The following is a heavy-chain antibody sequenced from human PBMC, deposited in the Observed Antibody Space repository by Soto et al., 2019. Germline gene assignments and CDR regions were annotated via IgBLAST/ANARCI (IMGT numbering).Heavy chain of an antibody. Sequence: PGGSLRLSXTASGFSFSGNWMTWVRQAPGKGLEWVANVNEDGSEKNYVDSVKGRFTISRDNAKNSLYLQVNSLTAADTAVYYCARLRSGWSIDYWGQGALVTVSS. CDR2: VNEDGSEK. V-gene: IGHV3-7*03. CDR3: ARLRSGWSIDY. J-gene: IGHJ4*02. CDR1: GFSFSGNW. D-gene: IGHD6-19*01.